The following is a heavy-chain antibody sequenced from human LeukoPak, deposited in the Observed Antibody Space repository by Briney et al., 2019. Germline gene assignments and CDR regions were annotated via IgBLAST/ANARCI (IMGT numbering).Heavy chain of an antibody. J-gene: IGHJ4*02. CDR2: INPNSGGT. Sequence: ASVKVSCKASGYTFTGYYMHWVRQAPGQGLEWMGWINPNSGGTNYAQKFQGRVTMTRDTSISTAYMELSRLRSDGTAVYYCAISFNILTGYYRPDYWGQGTLVTVSS. CDR3: AISFNILTGYYRPDY. V-gene: IGHV1-2*02. CDR1: GYTFTGYY. D-gene: IGHD3-9*01.